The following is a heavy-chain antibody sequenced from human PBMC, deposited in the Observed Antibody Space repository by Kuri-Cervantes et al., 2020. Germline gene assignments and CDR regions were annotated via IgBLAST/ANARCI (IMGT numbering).Heavy chain of an antibody. J-gene: IGHJ5*02. CDR3: ARGRIAAAGTRWFDP. CDR2: ICRGGST. D-gene: IGHD6-13*01. Sequence: SCAVSGGSISSSNWWCWVRQPRGKGQEWIGVICRGGSTNYNPSVKSRVTISVDTSKNQFYLKLSSVTAADTAVYYCARGRIAAAGTRWFDPWGQGTLVTVSS. V-gene: IGHV4-4*02. CDR1: GGSISSSNW.